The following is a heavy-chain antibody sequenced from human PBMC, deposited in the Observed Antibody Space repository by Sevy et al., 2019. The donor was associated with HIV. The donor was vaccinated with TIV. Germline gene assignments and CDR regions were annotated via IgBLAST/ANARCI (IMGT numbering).Heavy chain of an antibody. CDR2: IKSKTDGGTT. CDR3: TTDSRGNMVWEPDYYNYGMDV. J-gene: IGHJ6*02. V-gene: IGHV3-15*01. D-gene: IGHD3-10*01. Sequence: GGSLRLSCAASGFTFSNAWMSWVRQAPGKGLEWVGRIKSKTDGGTTDYAASVKGRFTISRDDSKNTLYLQMNSLKTEDTAVCDCTTDSRGNMVWEPDYYNYGMDVWGQGTTVTVSS. CDR1: GFTFSNAW.